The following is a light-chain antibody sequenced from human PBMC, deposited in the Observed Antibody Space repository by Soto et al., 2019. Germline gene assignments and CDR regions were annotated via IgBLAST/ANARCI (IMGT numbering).Light chain of an antibody. J-gene: IGLJ1*01. CDR3: TSYTVSNTDV. Sequence: QSALTQPPSASGSPGQSVTISCTGTSSDVGGYNFVSWYQQHPGKAPKLMIYDVSQRSSGVPDRFSGSKSGNTASLTVSGLQAEDEADYYCTSYTVSNTDVFGTGTKLTVL. CDR1: SSDVGGYNF. CDR2: DVS. V-gene: IGLV2-8*01.